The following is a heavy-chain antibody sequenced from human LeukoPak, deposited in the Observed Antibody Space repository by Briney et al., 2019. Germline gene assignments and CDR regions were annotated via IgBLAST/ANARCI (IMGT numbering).Heavy chain of an antibody. V-gene: IGHV4-59*08. Sequence: PSETLSLTCTVSGGSIRSFNWSWIRQPPGKGLEWIAYMFYSGNTYYNPSLKSRVTMSADTSNNQFSLRLSSVTAADTAVYYCARAPNYDVLTGYYRPYYFDYWGQGTLVTVSS. J-gene: IGHJ4*02. D-gene: IGHD3-9*01. CDR1: GGSIRSFN. CDR3: ARAPNYDVLTGYYRPYYFDY. CDR2: MFYSGNT.